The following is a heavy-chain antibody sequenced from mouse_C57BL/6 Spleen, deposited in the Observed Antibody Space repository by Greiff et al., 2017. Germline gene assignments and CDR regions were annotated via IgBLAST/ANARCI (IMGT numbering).Heavy chain of an antibody. Sequence: EVQRVESGPELVQPSASVKISCTASGYSFTDYHMNWVKQSNGKSLAWIGVIHPNYGTTSYTQKFKGKATLTVDQSSSKAYRQLNSLTSEDAAVYYCARSLPLLLREDWFAYGGQGTLVTVSA. J-gene: IGHJ3*01. CDR2: IHPNYGTT. CDR1: GYSFTDYH. D-gene: IGHD1-1*01. V-gene: IGHV1-39*01. CDR3: ARSLPLLLREDWFAY.